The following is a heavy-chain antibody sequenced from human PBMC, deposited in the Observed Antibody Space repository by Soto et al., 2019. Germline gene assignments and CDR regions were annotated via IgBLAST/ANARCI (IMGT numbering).Heavy chain of an antibody. Sequence: SQTLSLTCAISGDSVSSNSAAWNWIRQSPSRGLEWLGRTYYRSKWYNDYAVSVKSRITINPDTSKNQFSLQLNSVTPEDTAVYYCERGEVSKIKFIYYYYGMDVWGXGTTVTV. J-gene: IGHJ6*02. D-gene: IGHD3-16*01. CDR3: ERGEVSKIKFIYYYYGMDV. CDR2: TYYRSKWYN. V-gene: IGHV6-1*01. CDR1: GDSVSSNSAA.